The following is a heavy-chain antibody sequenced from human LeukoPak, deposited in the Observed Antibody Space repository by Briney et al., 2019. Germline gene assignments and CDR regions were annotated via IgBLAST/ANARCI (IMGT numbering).Heavy chain of an antibody. D-gene: IGHD3-10*01. Sequence: ASVEVSCKASGYTFTSYAMNWVRQAPGQGLEWMGWINTNTGNPTYAQGFTGRFVFSLDTSVSTAYLQISSLKAEDTAVYYCARDHNPRASTYYYGSGSSIDYWGQGTLVTVSS. V-gene: IGHV7-4-1*02. CDR3: ARDHNPRASTYYYGSGSSIDY. CDR1: GYTFTSYA. J-gene: IGHJ4*02. CDR2: INTNTGNP.